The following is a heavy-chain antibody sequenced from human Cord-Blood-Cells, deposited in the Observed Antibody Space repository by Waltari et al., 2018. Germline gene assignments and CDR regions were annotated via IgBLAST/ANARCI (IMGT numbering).Heavy chain of an antibody. D-gene: IGHD7-27*01. V-gene: IGHV6-1*01. Sequence: QVQLQQSGPGLVKPSQTLSLTCAISGASVSSNSAAWHWIRHAPSEGLEWLGRTYYRSKWDNDYAVSVKSRITINPDTSKNQFSLQLNSVTPEDTAVYYCARGWGSTNWYFDLWGRGTLVTVSS. CDR2: TYYRSKWDN. CDR3: ARGWGSTNWYFDL. CDR1: GASVSSNSAA. J-gene: IGHJ2*01.